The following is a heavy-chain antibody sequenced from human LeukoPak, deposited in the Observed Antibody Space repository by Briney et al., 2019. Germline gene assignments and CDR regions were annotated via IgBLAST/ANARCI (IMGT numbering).Heavy chain of an antibody. CDR3: ARGQGASRGWFDP. D-gene: IGHD4/OR15-4a*01. Sequence: PGGSLRLSCTASGFTASSNYVTWVRQAPGKGLEWVSVFYSGGSTYYADSGLGRFTVSRDNSKNTVYLQMNSLRAEDTAVYYCARGQGASRGWFDPWGQGTLVTVSS. CDR1: GFTASSNY. V-gene: IGHV3-53*01. J-gene: IGHJ5*02. CDR2: FYSGGST.